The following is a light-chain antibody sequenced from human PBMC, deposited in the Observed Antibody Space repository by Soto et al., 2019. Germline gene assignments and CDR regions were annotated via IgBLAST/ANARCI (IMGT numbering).Light chain of an antibody. J-gene: IGKJ4*01. V-gene: IGKV1-39*01. CDR2: AAS. CDR3: QQLSTYPST. CDR1: QSISSY. Sequence: DIQMTQSPSSLSASVGDRVTITCRASQSISSYLNWYQQKPGKAPKLLIYAASSLQSGVPSRFSGSGSGTDFTLTISSLQAEDFATYYCQQLSTYPSTFGGGTKVEIK.